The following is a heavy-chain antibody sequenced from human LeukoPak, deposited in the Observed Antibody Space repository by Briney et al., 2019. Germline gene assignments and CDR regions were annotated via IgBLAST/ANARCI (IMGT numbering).Heavy chain of an antibody. CDR1: GGSISSSSYY. CDR2: IYYSGST. CDR3: ARQQYYDFWSGYYTRWFDP. V-gene: IGHV4-39*01. J-gene: IGHJ5*02. D-gene: IGHD3-3*01. Sequence: SETLSLTCTVSGGSISSSSYYWGWIRQPPGKGLGWIGSIYYSGSTYYNPSLKSRVTISVDTSKNQFSLKLSSVTAADTAVYYCARQQYYDFWSGYYTRWFDPWGQGTLVTVSS.